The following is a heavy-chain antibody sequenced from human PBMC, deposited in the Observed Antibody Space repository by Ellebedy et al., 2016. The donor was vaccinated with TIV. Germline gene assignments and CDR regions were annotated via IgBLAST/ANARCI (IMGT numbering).Heavy chain of an antibody. CDR1: GFTFSDYY. D-gene: IGHD6-19*01. Sequence: GESLKISCIASGFTFSDYYMSWIRQAPGKGLEWVSYISTCSSRTFYVDSVKGRFTISRDNAKNSLYLQMNSLRAEDTALYYCARHLAVGANGNWFNPWGQGTLVTVSS. CDR2: ISTCSSRT. CDR3: ARHLAVGANGNWFNP. J-gene: IGHJ5*02. V-gene: IGHV3-11*06.